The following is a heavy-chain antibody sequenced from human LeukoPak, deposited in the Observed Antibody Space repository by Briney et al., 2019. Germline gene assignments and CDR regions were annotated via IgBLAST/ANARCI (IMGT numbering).Heavy chain of an antibody. CDR3: ATEGDYYDSSGYYPD. J-gene: IGHJ4*02. CDR1: VGTISSYA. CDR2: IIPILGIA. V-gene: IGHV1-69*04. Sequence: SGKVSCKAAVGTISSYAISRVRPAHGQGLEWKGRIIPILGIANYAQKFQGRVTITADKSTSTAYMELSSLRSEDKAVYYCATEGDYYDSSGYYPDWGQGTLVNVSS. D-gene: IGHD3-22*01.